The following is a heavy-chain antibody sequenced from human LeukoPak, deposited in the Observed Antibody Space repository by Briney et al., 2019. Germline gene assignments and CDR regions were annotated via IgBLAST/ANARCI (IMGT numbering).Heavy chain of an antibody. CDR2: INPSGGST. CDR1: GYTFTGYY. V-gene: IGHV1-46*01. D-gene: IGHD5-12*01. J-gene: IGHJ4*02. Sequence: ASVKVSCKASGYTFTGYYMHWVRQAHGQGLEWMGIINPSGGSTSYAQKLQGRVTMTTDTSTSTAYMELRSLRSDDTAVYYCARLGSGYDYAYFDYWGQGALVTVSS. CDR3: ARLGSGYDYAYFDY.